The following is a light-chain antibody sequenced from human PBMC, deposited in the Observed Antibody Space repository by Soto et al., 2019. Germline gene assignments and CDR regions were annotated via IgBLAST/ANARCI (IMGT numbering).Light chain of an antibody. CDR2: AAS. Sequence: IQLTQSPSSLSASVGDRVTITCRASQGISSYLAWYQQKPGKAPKLLIYAASTLQGGVPSRFSGSGSGTDFTLTISSLQPEDFATYYCQQLNSYPRTFGQGSKWIS. CDR1: QGISSY. CDR3: QQLNSYPRT. V-gene: IGKV1-9*01. J-gene: IGKJ1*01.